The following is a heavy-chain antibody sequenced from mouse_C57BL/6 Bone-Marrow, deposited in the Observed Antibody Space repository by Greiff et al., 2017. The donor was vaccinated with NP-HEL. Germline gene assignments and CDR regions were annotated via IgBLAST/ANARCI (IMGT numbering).Heavy chain of an antibody. D-gene: IGHD4-1*01. Sequence: VQLKQSGAELVRPGASVKLSCTASGFNIKDDYMHWVKQRPEQGLEWIGWIDPENGDTEYASKFQGKATITADTSSNTAYLQLSSLTSEATAVYYSTQRSGTRTWFAYWGEGTLVTVSA. J-gene: IGHJ3*01. CDR2: IDPENGDT. V-gene: IGHV14-4*01. CDR1: GFNIKDDY. CDR3: TQRSGTRTWFAY.